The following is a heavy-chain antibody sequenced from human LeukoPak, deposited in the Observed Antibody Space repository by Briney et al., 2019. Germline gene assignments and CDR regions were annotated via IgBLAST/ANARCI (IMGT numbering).Heavy chain of an antibody. CDR2: INPNSGGT. CDR1: GYTFTGYY. V-gene: IGHV1-2*02. J-gene: IGHJ4*02. Sequence: ASVKVSCKASGYTFTGYYMHWVRQAPGQGLERMGWINPNSGGTNYAQKFQGRVTMTRDTSISTAYMELSRLRSDDTAVYYCARERIAAEGLDYWGQGTLVTVSS. D-gene: IGHD6-13*01. CDR3: ARERIAAEGLDY.